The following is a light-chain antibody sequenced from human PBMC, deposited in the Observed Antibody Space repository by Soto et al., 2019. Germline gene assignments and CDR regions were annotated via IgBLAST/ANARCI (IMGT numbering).Light chain of an antibody. V-gene: IGKV3-11*01. Sequence: EIVLTQSPATLSLSPGERATLSCRASQSVSSYLAWYQQKPGQAPRLLIYDASNRATGIPARFSGSWSGTVFTLTISSLEPEDCAVYYCQQRSNRPPWTFCQRTKVDI. CDR2: DAS. CDR1: QSVSSY. J-gene: IGKJ1*01. CDR3: QQRSNRPPWT.